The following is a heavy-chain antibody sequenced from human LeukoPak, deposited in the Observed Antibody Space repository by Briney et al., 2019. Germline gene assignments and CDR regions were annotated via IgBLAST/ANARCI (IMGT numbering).Heavy chain of an antibody. D-gene: IGHD1-26*01. CDR2: ISSSSSYI. Sequence: GGSLRLSCAASGFTFSSYSMNWVRRAPGKGLEWVSSISSSSSYIYYADSVKGRFTISRDNAKNSLYLQMNSLRAEDTAVYYCASDLVGASADWGQGTLVTVSS. CDR1: GFTFSSYS. J-gene: IGHJ4*02. V-gene: IGHV3-21*01. CDR3: ASDLVGASAD.